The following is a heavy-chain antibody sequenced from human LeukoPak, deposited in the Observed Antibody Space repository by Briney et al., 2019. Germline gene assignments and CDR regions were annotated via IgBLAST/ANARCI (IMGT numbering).Heavy chain of an antibody. D-gene: IGHD6-19*01. CDR3: ARAPYSSGWYGAFDI. CDR1: GGSITNYY. J-gene: IGHJ3*02. CDR2: IYYNGST. V-gene: IGHV4-59*01. Sequence: PSETLSLTCTVSGGSITNYYWTWIRQPPGKGLEWIGYIYYNGSTNYNPSLRSRVTMSVDTSKSQFSLKLSSVTAADTAVYYCARAPYSSGWYGAFDIWGQGTMVTVSS.